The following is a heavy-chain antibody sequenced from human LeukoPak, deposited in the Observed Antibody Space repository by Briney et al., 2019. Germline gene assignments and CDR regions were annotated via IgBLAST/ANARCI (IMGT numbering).Heavy chain of an antibody. CDR1: GFAFSSYA. V-gene: IGHV3-30*04. Sequence: GGSLRLSCAASGFAFSSYAMHWVRQAPGKGLEWVAVISYDGSNKYYADSVKGRFTISRDNSKNTLYLQMNSLRAEDTAVYYCARGFSGSPSNFDSWGRGTLVTVSS. D-gene: IGHD1-26*01. CDR2: ISYDGSNK. J-gene: IGHJ4*02. CDR3: ARGFSGSPSNFDS.